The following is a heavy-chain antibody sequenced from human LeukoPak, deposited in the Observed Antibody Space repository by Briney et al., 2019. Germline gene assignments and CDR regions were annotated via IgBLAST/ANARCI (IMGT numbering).Heavy chain of an antibody. CDR2: ISSDGRTQ. CDR1: GFSFSNYG. CDR3: ARGTRPLDY. V-gene: IGHV3-30*03. J-gene: IGHJ4*02. Sequence: GGSLRLSCAASGFSFSNYGMNWVRQAPGKGPEWVAIISSDGRTQIYTDSVKGRFTISRDNLKKTLNLQMDYLEAEDTAVYYCARGTRPLDYWGQGTLVTVSS.